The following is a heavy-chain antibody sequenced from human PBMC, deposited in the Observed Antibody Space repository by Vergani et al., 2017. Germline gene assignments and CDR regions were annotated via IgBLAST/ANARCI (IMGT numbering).Heavy chain of an antibody. CDR2: IYTSGST. Sequence: QVQLQELGPGLVKPSQTLSLTCTVSGGSISSGSYYWSWIRQPAGKGLEWIGRIYTSGSTNYNPSLKSRVTISVAQSKNQFSLKLSSVTAADTAVYYCAREIARGGWYPEPLDCGGQGTLVTVSS. V-gene: IGHV4-61*02. CDR3: AREIARGGWYPEPLDC. CDR1: GGSISSGSYY. J-gene: IGHJ4*02. D-gene: IGHD6-19*01.